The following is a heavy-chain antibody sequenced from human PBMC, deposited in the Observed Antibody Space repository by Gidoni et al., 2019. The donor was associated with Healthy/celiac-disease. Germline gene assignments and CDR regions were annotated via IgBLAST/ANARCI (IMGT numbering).Heavy chain of an antibody. Sequence: QVQLVQSGAEVKKPGASVKVSCKASGYTFTSYGISWVRQAPGQGLEWMGWISAYNGNTNYAQKLQGRVTMTTDTSTSTAYMELRSLRSDDTAVYYCAFPYPSGSHPYYYYGMDVWGQGTTVTVSS. V-gene: IGHV1-18*04. CDR2: ISAYNGNT. D-gene: IGHD3-10*01. CDR1: GYTFTSYG. CDR3: AFPYPSGSHPYYYYGMDV. J-gene: IGHJ6*02.